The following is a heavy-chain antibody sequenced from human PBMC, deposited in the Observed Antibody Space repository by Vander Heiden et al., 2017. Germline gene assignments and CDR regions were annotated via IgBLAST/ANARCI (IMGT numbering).Heavy chain of an antibody. D-gene: IGHD6-19*01. CDR2: INPNSGGT. V-gene: IGHV1-2*02. CDR1: GYTFTGYY. CDR3: ARGYSSGWSNWFDP. J-gene: IGHJ5*02. Sequence: QVQLVQSGAEVKKPGASVKVSCTASGYTFTGYYMHWVRQARGQGLEWMGWINPNSGGTNYAQKLQGRVTMTRDTSISTAYMELSRMRSDDTAVYYCARGYSSGWSNWFDPWGQGTLVTVSS.